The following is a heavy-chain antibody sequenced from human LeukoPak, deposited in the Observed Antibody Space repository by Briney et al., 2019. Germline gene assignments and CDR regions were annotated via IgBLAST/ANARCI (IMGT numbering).Heavy chain of an antibody. CDR2: ISTNGDNT. V-gene: IGHV3-64*01. CDR3: ARDQGIEGATYMDV. D-gene: IGHD1-26*01. Sequence: GGSLRLSCAASGFTFNNYAMHWVRRAPGKGLESVSAISTNGDNTYYGNSMKGRFTISRDNSKNTVYLHMGILRVEDMAVYYCARDQGIEGATYMDVWGRGTTVIVSS. J-gene: IGHJ6*03. CDR1: GFTFNNYA.